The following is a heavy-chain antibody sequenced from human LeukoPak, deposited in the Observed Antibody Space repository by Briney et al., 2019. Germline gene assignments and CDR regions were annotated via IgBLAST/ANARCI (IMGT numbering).Heavy chain of an antibody. D-gene: IGHD6-19*01. CDR3: ARRYSSGWSPTFDY. Sequence: PSETLSLTCTVSGGSMSSYYWSWIRQPPGKGLEWLGYIYKSGGTNYNPSVRSRVSISLDTSKNQFSLKLSSVTAADTAVYFCARRYSSGWSPTFDYWGQGILVTVST. CDR2: IYKSGGT. V-gene: IGHV4-59*01. CDR1: GGSMSSYY. J-gene: IGHJ4*02.